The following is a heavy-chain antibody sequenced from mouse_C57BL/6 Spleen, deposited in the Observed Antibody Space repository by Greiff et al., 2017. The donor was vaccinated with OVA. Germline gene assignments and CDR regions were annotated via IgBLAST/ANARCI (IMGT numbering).Heavy chain of an antibody. D-gene: IGHD1-3*01. Sequence: VQLQQSGPELVKPGASVKISCKASGYTFTDYYMNWVKQSHGKSLEWIGDINPNNGGTSYNQKFKGKATLTVDKSSSTAYMELRSLTSEDSAVYYCARLYLSWFAYWGQGTLVTVSA. CDR1: GYTFTDYY. CDR2: INPNNGGT. CDR3: ARLYLSWFAY. V-gene: IGHV1-26*01. J-gene: IGHJ3*01.